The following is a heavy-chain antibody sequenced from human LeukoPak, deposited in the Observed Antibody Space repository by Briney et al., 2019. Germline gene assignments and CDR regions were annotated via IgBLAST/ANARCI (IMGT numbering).Heavy chain of an antibody. D-gene: IGHD6-13*01. Sequence: GGSLRLSCAASGFTFSSYSMNWVRQAPGKGLEWVSYISSSSTIYYADSVKGRFTISRDNAKNSLFLQMNSLRAEDTAVYYCARDFGSWYYFDYWGQGTLVTVSS. V-gene: IGHV3-48*01. CDR2: ISSSSTI. J-gene: IGHJ4*02. CDR3: ARDFGSWYYFDY. CDR1: GFTFSSYS.